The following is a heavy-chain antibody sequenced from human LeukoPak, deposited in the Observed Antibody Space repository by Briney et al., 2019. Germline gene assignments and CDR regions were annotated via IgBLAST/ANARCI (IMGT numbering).Heavy chain of an antibody. CDR2: IYYSGST. Sequence: SETLSLTCAVSGYSISSGYYWSWIRQPPGKGLEWIGYIYYSGSTNYNPSLKSRVTISVDTSKNQFSLKLSSVTAADTAVYYCARVPSYWGQGTLVTVSS. J-gene: IGHJ4*02. CDR3: ARVPSY. V-gene: IGHV4-61*01. CDR1: GYSISSGYY.